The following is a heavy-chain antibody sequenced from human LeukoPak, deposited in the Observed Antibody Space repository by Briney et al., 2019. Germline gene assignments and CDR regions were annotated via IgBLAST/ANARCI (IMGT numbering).Heavy chain of an antibody. Sequence: GGSLRLFCAASGFPFSSYEMNRVRQAPGKGPEWVSYISGSGSTIYYADSVKGRFTIPRDNAKNSLYPQMNSLRAEDTAVYYCAAYYYHSSVSRAFDIWGQGTMVTVSS. J-gene: IGHJ3*02. D-gene: IGHD3-22*01. CDR3: AAYYYHSSVSRAFDI. CDR2: ISGSGSTI. CDR1: GFPFSSYE. V-gene: IGHV3-48*03.